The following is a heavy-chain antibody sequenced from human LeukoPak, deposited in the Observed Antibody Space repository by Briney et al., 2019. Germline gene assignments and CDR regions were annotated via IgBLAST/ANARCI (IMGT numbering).Heavy chain of an antibody. V-gene: IGHV4-39*01. Sequence: PSETLSLNCTVSGGSVSSSDYYWGWIRQPPGKGLEWIGSIYYSGSTYYNPSLKSRVTISVDTSKNQFSLKLSSVTAADTAVYYCTHCSGGSCYWFDPWGQGTLVTVSS. CDR2: IYYSGST. CDR1: GGSVSSSDYY. D-gene: IGHD2-15*01. CDR3: THCSGGSCYWFDP. J-gene: IGHJ5*02.